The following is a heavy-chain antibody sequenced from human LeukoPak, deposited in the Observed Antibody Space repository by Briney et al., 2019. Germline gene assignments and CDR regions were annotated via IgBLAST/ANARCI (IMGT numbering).Heavy chain of an antibody. Sequence: SETLSLTCTVSGGSVSSGTFDWSWIRQPPGKGLEWIGSIYYSGSTYYNPSLKSRVTISVDTSKNQFSLKLSSVTAADTAVYYCARLTPHYDSSGYLNYGMDVWGQGTTVTVSS. V-gene: IGHV4-39*01. CDR1: GGSVSSGTFD. CDR3: ARLTPHYDSSGYLNYGMDV. J-gene: IGHJ6*02. CDR2: IYYSGST. D-gene: IGHD3-22*01.